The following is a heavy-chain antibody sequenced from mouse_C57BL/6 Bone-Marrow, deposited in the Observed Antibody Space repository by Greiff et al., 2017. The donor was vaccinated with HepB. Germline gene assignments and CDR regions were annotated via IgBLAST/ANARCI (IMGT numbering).Heavy chain of an antibody. CDR2: IYPGDGDT. D-gene: IGHD1-1*01. CDR3: AIPSVITTGY. CDR1: GYAFSSSW. Sequence: VQLQQSGPELVKPGASVKISCKASGYAFSSSWMNWVKQRPGKGLEWIGRIYPGDGDTNYNGKFKGKATLTADKSASTAYMQLSSLTSEDSAVYFCAIPSVITTGYWGQGTTLTVSS. V-gene: IGHV1-82*01. J-gene: IGHJ2*01.